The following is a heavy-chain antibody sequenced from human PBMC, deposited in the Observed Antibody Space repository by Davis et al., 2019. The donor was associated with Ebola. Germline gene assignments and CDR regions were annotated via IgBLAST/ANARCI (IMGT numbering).Heavy chain of an antibody. CDR2: INHSGST. Sequence: SETLSLTCAVYGGSFSGYYWSWIRQPPGKGLEWIGEINHSGSTNYNPSLKSRVTISVDTSKNQFSLKLSSVTAADTAVYYCAKVGAYDAFDIWGQGTMVTVSS. V-gene: IGHV4-34*01. J-gene: IGHJ3*02. D-gene: IGHD3-16*01. CDR1: GGSFSGYY. CDR3: AKVGAYDAFDI.